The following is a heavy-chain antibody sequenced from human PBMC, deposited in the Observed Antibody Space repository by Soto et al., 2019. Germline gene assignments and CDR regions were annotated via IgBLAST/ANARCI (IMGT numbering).Heavy chain of an antibody. CDR3: RIGHYLNY. V-gene: IGHV3-7*01. CDR2: IKDDGSQR. Sequence: GSLGVSCVDSGFTFDTYWMTWVRQAPGKGLEWVARIKDDGSQRYYVDSVKGRFTISRDNAKNSLYLEMNGLRAEDSAVYYCRIGHYLNYWGPGTLVTVSS. D-gene: IGHD3-3*01. J-gene: IGHJ4*02. CDR1: GFTFDTYW.